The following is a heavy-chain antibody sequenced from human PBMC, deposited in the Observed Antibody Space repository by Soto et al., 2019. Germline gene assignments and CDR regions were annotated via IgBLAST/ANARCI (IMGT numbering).Heavy chain of an antibody. V-gene: IGHV3-74*01. CDR3: AKDEVEY. J-gene: IGHJ4*02. CDR1: GFNFGNNW. Sequence: GSLILSCAASGFNFGNNWMHWVRQAPGKGLEWVSRMNSDGRTTNYADSVKGRFTVSRDNAKNTLYLQMNSLRAEDTAVYYCAKDEVEYWGQGTLVTVSS. CDR2: MNSDGRTT.